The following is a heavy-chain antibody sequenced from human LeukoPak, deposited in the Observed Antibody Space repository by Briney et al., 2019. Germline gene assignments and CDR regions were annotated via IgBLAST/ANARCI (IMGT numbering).Heavy chain of an antibody. Sequence: PGGSLRLSCAASGFTFSSYSMNWVRQAPGKGLEWVSYISSSSSTIYYAGSVKGRFSISRDNSKNTLYLQMNSLRAGDAAVYYCAKAPVTTCSGAYCYPFDYWSQGTLVTVSS. CDR1: GFTFSSYS. CDR2: ISSSSSTI. CDR3: AKAPVTTCSGAYCYPFDY. J-gene: IGHJ4*02. D-gene: IGHD2-15*01. V-gene: IGHV3-48*01.